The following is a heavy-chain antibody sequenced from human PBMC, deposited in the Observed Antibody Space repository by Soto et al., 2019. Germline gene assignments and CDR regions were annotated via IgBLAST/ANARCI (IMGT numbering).Heavy chain of an antibody. D-gene: IGHD2-21*02. CDR1: GESISSSSYY. V-gene: IGHV4-39*01. Sequence: SETLSLTCIVSGESISSSSYYWGWIRQPPGKGLEWIGSIYYSGRTYYDPSFKSRVTISIDTSKNQFSLKLSSVTATDTAVYYCARQRTTVVTQAYFDHWGQGALVTVSS. CDR2: IYYSGRT. J-gene: IGHJ4*02. CDR3: ARQRTTVVTQAYFDH.